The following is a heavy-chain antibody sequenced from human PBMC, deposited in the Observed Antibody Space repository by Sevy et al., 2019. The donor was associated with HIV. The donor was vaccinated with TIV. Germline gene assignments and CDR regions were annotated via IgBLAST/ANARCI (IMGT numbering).Heavy chain of an antibody. V-gene: IGHV3-23*01. Sequence: GGSLRLSCAASGFIFNSYAMSWVRHAPGKGLEWVSSISGSGGSTYYADSVKGRFTISRDNFRKMVDLQVNTLRAEDTAVYYCAKGYGSGSPPDYWGQGTLVTVSS. CDR1: GFIFNSYA. D-gene: IGHD3-10*01. CDR3: AKGYGSGSPPDY. CDR2: ISGSGGST. J-gene: IGHJ4*02.